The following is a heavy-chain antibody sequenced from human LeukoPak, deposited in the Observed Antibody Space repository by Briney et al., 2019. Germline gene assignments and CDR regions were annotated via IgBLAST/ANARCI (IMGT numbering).Heavy chain of an antibody. D-gene: IGHD4-17*01. V-gene: IGHV3-48*01. J-gene: IGHJ4*02. CDR2: ISSSSTI. CDR3: ATRDDYGDYETPDY. CDR1: GFTFSSYN. Sequence: GGSLRLSCAASGFTFSSYNMNWVRQAPGKGLEWVSYISSSSTIYYADSVKGRFTISRDNAKNALYLQMNSLRAEDTAVYYCATRDDYGDYETPDYWGQGTLVTVSS.